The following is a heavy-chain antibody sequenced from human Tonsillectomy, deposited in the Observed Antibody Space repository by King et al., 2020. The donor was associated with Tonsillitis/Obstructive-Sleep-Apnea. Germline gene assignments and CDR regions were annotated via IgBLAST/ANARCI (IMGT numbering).Heavy chain of an antibody. CDR1: GYSFSSYW. D-gene: IGHD6-13*01. Sequence: VQLVQSGAEVKKPGESLRISCKGSGYSFSSYWINWVRQIPGKGLEWMGRIDPTDSHTNYTPSFQGHVTIPVDKSISTAYLQWSSLKASDTAMYYCARHVRAAADGPPGLDVWGQGTPVTVFS. CDR2: IDPTDSHT. V-gene: IGHV5-10-1*03. J-gene: IGHJ6*02. CDR3: ARHVRAAADGPPGLDV.